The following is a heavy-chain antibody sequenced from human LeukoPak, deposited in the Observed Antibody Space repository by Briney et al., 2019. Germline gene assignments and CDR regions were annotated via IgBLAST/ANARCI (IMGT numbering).Heavy chain of an antibody. D-gene: IGHD5-12*01. CDR2: IYHSGST. CDR3: ARDSRGYTGYGFDY. V-gene: IGHV4-38-2*02. J-gene: IGHJ4*02. CDR1: GYSISSGYY. Sequence: SETLSLTCTVSGYSISSGYYWGRIRQPPGKGLEWIVSIYHSGSTYYNPSLKSRVTISVDTSKNQFSLKLSSVTAADTAVYFCARDSRGYTGYGFDYWGQGTLVTVSS.